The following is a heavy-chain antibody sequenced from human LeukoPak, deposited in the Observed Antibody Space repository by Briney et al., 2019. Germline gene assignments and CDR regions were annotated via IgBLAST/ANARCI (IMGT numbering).Heavy chain of an antibody. CDR2: IYYSGST. CDR1: GGSISSYY. J-gene: IGHJ4*02. Sequence: SETLSLTCTVSGGSISSYYWSWLRQPPGKGLEWIAYIYYSGSTNYNPSLKSRVTISVDTSKNQFSLKPNSVTAADTAVYYCARAAGGQPYFDYWGQGTLVTVSS. D-gene: IGHD6-25*01. V-gene: IGHV4-59*01. CDR3: ARAAGGQPYFDY.